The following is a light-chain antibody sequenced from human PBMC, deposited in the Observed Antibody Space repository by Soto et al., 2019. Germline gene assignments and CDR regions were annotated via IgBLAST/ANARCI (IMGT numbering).Light chain of an antibody. CDR1: QAVNTR. V-gene: IGKV3-20*01. CDR2: LTS. Sequence: EGVLTHSPATLSSFPWERATVSCRASQAVNTRLAWYQHKPGQAPRLLIYLTSNRATGIPARFSGSGSGTDFTLTISRLEPEDFAVYYCQQYGSSPGTLGQGTKVDIK. CDR3: QQYGSSPGT. J-gene: IGKJ1*01.